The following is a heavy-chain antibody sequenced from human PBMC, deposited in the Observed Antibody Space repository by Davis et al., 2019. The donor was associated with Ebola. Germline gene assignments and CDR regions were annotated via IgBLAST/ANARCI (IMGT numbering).Heavy chain of an antibody. CDR3: ASLRRTITGMDDGFDI. Sequence: GESLKISCEGSGYSFTNYWIHWVRQMPGKGLEWMGIIYTGDSDTRYSPSFRGQVTISADRSIKTAFLQWSSLKASDTAMYYCASLRRTITGMDDGFDIWGQGTMVTVSS. D-gene: IGHD1-1*01. CDR1: GYSFTNYW. CDR2: IYTGDSDT. V-gene: IGHV5-51*01. J-gene: IGHJ3*02.